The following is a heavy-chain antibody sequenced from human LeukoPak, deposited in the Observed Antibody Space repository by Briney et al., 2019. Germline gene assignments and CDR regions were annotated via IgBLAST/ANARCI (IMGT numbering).Heavy chain of an antibody. Sequence: GGSLRLSCAASGFTFSSYSMSWVRQAPGKGLEWVSSISSSSSYIYYADSVKGRFTISRDYAKNSLYLQMNSLRAEDTAVYYCVRACGGDCYLADYWGQGTLVTVSS. J-gene: IGHJ4*02. CDR2: ISSSSSYI. V-gene: IGHV3-21*01. D-gene: IGHD2-21*02. CDR3: VRACGGDCYLADY. CDR1: GFTFSSYS.